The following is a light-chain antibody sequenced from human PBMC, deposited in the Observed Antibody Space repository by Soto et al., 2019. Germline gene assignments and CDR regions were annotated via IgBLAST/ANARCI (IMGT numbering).Light chain of an antibody. CDR3: QQSYSNPLT. CDR2: SAS. V-gene: IGKV1-39*01. CDR1: QIINTY. J-gene: IGKJ4*01. Sequence: DIQVTQSPSSLSASVGDRVTISSRTSQIINTYLNWYQQKPGQAPNLLIYSASTLQSGVPSRFTGSGYGIDFTLTISSLQPEDFAVYFCQQSYSNPLTFGGGTKVDIK.